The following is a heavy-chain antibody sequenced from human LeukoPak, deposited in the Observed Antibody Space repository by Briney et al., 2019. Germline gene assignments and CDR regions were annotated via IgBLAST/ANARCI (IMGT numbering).Heavy chain of an antibody. D-gene: IGHD4-23*01. CDR3: ARGRSTVVFDAFDI. J-gene: IGHJ3*02. CDR2: ISSSSYI. CDR1: GFTFSSYS. V-gene: IGHV3-21*01. Sequence: PGGSLRLSCAVSGFTFSSYSMNWVRQAPGKGLEWVSSISSSSYIYYADSVKGRFTISRDNAKNSLYLQMNSLRAEDTAVYYCARGRSTVVFDAFDIWGQGTMVTVSS.